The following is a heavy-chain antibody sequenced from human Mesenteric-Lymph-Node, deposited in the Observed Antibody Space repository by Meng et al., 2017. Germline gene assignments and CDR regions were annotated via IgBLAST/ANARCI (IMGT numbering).Heavy chain of an antibody. V-gene: IGHV1-69*13. CDR1: GYTFTSYD. J-gene: IGHJ4*02. D-gene: IGHD3-9*01. Sequence: QGQLVQSGGEVKKPGASVKVSCKASGYTFTSYDINWVRQATGQGLEWMGGIIPIFGTANYAQKFQGRVTITADKSTSTAYMELSSLRSEDTAVYYCARVRETYYDILTGYAPLDYWGQGTLVTVSS. CDR3: ARVRETYYDILTGYAPLDY. CDR2: IIPIFGTA.